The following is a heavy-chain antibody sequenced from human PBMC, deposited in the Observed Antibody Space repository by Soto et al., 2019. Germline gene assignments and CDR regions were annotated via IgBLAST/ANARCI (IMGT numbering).Heavy chain of an antibody. CDR2: LYAGGRA. V-gene: IGHV3-66*01. D-gene: IGHD6-6*01. CDR1: GFTVSSNY. CDR3: ARGNSSPFDY. Sequence: EVQLVESGGGLVQPGGSLRLSCAASGFTVSSNYMTWVRQAPGKGLQWVSILYAGGRAYHADSVKGRFTISSDNSKNTLYLQMDSLRAEDTAMYYCARGNSSPFDYWGQGTLVTVSS. J-gene: IGHJ4*02.